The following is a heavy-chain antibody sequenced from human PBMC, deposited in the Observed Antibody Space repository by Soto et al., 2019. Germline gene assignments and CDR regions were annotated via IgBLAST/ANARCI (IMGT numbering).Heavy chain of an antibody. J-gene: IGHJ4*02. CDR2: INGRGNYI. CDR1: GCTFSTYT. Sequence: GSLRLACASSGCTFSTYTMNRVRQAPGKGLEWVSSINGRGNYIYYAESVKGRFTISRDNAKNSLYLQMDRLRAEDTALYYCVREDGKVGTNSAFDYWGLGALVTVYS. V-gene: IGHV3-21*01. D-gene: IGHD1-26*01. CDR3: VREDGKVGTNSAFDY.